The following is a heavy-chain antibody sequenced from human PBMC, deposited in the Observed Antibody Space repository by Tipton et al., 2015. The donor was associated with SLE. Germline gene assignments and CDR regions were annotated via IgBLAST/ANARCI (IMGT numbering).Heavy chain of an antibody. V-gene: IGHV3-7*01. Sequence: SLRLSCAASGFTFSSYSMDWVRQAPGKGLEWVADIREDGSEKFYVDSVRGRFALSRDNAKNSLSLHMNNLRAEDTAVYYCVREYQESFYVNGAFDVWGQGTVVTVSS. D-gene: IGHD1-26*01. CDR2: IREDGSEK. CDR3: VREYQESFYVNGAFDV. CDR1: GFTFSSYS. J-gene: IGHJ3*01.